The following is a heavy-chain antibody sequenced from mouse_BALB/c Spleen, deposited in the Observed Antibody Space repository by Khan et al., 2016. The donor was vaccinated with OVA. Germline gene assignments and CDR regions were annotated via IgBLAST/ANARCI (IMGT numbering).Heavy chain of an antibody. V-gene: IGHV1S45*01. D-gene: IGHD3-2*01. J-gene: IGHJ3*01. CDR3: ANPRQLGLMGWFTY. Sequence: VQLKESGAELVRPGASVKISCKAFGYTFTNHHINWVKQRPGQGLDWIGYINPYHDYTNYNQKFKGKATLTVNKSSSTAYMEFSILTSEDSAVYYGANPRQLGLMGWFTYWGQGTLVTVSA. CDR2: INPYHDYT. CDR1: GYTFTNHH.